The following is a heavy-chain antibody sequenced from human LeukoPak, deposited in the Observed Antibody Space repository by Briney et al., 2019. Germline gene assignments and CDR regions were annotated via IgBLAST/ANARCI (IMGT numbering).Heavy chain of an antibody. CDR1: GFTFSSNY. J-gene: IGHJ6*02. CDR3: AREPWGAKGAAWGMDV. D-gene: IGHD1-26*01. V-gene: IGHV3-53*01. Sequence: GGSLRLSCVASGFTFSSNYMSWVRQAPGKGLEWVSTVKSGGTTYYADSVKGRFTISRDNSNNTLYLQMNSLRPEDTAVYYCAREPWGAKGAAWGMDVWGQGTTVAVSS. CDR2: VKSGGTT.